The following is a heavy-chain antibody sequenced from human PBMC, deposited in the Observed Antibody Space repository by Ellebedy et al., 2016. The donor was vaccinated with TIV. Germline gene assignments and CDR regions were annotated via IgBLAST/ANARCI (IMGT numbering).Heavy chain of an antibody. CDR1: GYTFTSYA. CDR3: ARQDNLGYFDY. CDR2: INAGNGNT. J-gene: IGHJ4*02. Sequence: AASVKVSCKASGYTFTSYAMHWVRQAPGQRLEWMGWINAGNGNTKYSQKFQGRVTITRDTSASTAYMELSSLRSEDTAVYYCARQDNLGYFDYWGQGTLVTVSS. D-gene: IGHD2-15*01. V-gene: IGHV1-3*01.